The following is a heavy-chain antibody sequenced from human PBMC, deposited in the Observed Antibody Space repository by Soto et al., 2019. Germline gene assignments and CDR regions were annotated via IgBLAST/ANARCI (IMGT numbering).Heavy chain of an antibody. D-gene: IGHD5-18*01. CDR1: GYSFTNYW. J-gene: IGHJ3*01. Sequence: EVQLVQSGTEVKKPGESLKISCKCSGYSFTNYWIGWVRLMPGKGLKWMGIIYPGDSDTTYSPSFEGQVTISADKSISTAHLQWSSLKASDTAMYYCARRAQYRFGHYDAFDVWGQGTMVTVSS. V-gene: IGHV5-51*03. CDR3: ARRAQYRFGHYDAFDV. CDR2: IYPGDSDT.